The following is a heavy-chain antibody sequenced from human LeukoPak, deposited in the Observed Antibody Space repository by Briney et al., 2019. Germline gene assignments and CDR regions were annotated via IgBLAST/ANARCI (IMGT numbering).Heavy chain of an antibody. CDR2: VDPEDGET. V-gene: IGHV1-69-2*01. D-gene: IGHD5-18*01. CDR3: ATVAAHGYSYGT. J-gene: IGHJ4*02. CDR1: RYTFTDYY. Sequence: ASVKVSCKVSRYTFTDYYMHWVQQAPGKGLEWMGLVDPEDGETIYAEKFQGRVTITADTSTDTAYMELSSLRSEDTAVYYCATVAAHGYSYGTWGQGTLVTVSS.